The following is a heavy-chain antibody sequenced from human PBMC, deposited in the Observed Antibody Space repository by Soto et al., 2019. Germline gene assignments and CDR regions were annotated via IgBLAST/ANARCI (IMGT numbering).Heavy chain of an antibody. D-gene: IGHD6-6*01. Sequence: GGSLRLSCAASGFTLSGYAMDWVRQAPGKGLEYVSGISSNGVGTYYANFVQGRFTISRDNSKNTVYLQMGSLRPEDMAVYYCARRARPDFYYMDVWGKGTTVTVSS. J-gene: IGHJ6*03. CDR3: ARRARPDFYYMDV. V-gene: IGHV3-64*01. CDR1: GFTLSGYA. CDR2: ISSNGVGT.